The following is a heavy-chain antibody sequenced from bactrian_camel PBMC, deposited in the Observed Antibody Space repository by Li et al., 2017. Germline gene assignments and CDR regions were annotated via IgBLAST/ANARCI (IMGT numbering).Heavy chain of an antibody. V-gene: IGHV3S53*01. D-gene: IGHD6*01. CDR3: AAEGEFGYGGSLSTTAYNF. Sequence: HVQLVESGGGSVQAGGSLRLSCAYTYGEGDMAWFRQAPGKEREGVAVIDSDGLAKYADSVKGRFAISHDRAKNTLYLQMNSLKPEDTAKYYCAAEGEFGYGGSLSTTAYNFWGQGTQVTVS. CDR1: YGEGD. CDR2: IDSDGLA. J-gene: IGHJ4*01.